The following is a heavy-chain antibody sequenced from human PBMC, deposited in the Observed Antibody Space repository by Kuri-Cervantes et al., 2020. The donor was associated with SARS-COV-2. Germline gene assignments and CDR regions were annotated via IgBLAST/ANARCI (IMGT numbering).Heavy chain of an antibody. J-gene: IGHJ3*02. CDR1: GGAINTYNW. CDR2: IFHDGST. Sequence: GSLRLSCVVSGGAINTYNWWTWVRQPPGKGLQWIGEIFHDGSTKFNPSLSLRGRVTMSLDKSKNHFSLNLTSATAADTAVYYCARESTYTFDIWGQGTLVTVSS. V-gene: IGHV4-4*02. D-gene: IGHD2-2*02. CDR3: ARESTYTFDI.